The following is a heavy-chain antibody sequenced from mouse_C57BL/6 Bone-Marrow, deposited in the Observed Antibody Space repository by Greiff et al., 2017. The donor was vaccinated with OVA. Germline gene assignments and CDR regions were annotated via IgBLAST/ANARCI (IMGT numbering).Heavy chain of an antibody. V-gene: IGHV2-2*01. D-gene: IGHD2-3*01. J-gene: IGHJ4*01. CDR2: IWSGGST. CDR3: ARPYDGYYVDYAMDY. CDR1: GFSLTSYG. Sequence: QVQLKESGPGLVQPSQSLSITCTVSGFSLTSYGVHWVRQSPGKGLEWLGVIWSGGSTDYNAAFISRLSISKDNSKSQVFFKMNSLQADYTAIYYCARPYDGYYVDYAMDYWGQGTSVTVSS.